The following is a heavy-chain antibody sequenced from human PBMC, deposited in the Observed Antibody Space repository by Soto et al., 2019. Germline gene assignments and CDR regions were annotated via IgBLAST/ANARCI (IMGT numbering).Heavy chain of an antibody. CDR1: GLTFSSYW. V-gene: IGHV3-74*01. Sequence: EEQLVESGGGLVQPGGSLRLSCAASGLTFSSYWMHWVRQPPGKGLVWVSRINPGGSITAYADSVKGRFTISRDNAKNTLYLQMNSLRGDDTAVYYCARVPTGKYGVWNYWGQGTLVTVSS. J-gene: IGHJ4*02. D-gene: IGHD2-8*01. CDR3: ARVPTGKYGVWNY. CDR2: INPGGSIT.